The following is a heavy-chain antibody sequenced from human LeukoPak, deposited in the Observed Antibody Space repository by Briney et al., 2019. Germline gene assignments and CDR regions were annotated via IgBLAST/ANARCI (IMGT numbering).Heavy chain of an antibody. CDR3: ARRKLVGATQYYFDY. J-gene: IGHJ4*02. CDR1: GGSISSYY. D-gene: IGHD1-26*01. Sequence: SETLSLTCTVSGGSISSYYWSWIRQPPGKGLEWIGYIYYSGSTNYNPSLKSRVTISVDTSKNQFSLRLSSVTAADTAVYYCARRKLVGATQYYFDYWGQGTLVTVSS. CDR2: IYYSGST. V-gene: IGHV4-59*08.